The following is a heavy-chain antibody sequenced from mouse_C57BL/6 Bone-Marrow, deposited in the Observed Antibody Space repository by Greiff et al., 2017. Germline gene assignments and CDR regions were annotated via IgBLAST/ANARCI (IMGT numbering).Heavy chain of an antibody. CDR2: IYPGSGST. CDR3: ARDCVYGSSYYFDY. V-gene: IGHV1-55*01. CDR1: GYTFTSYW. D-gene: IGHD1-1*01. Sequence: VQLQQSGAELVKPGASVKMSCKASGYTFTSYWITWVKQRPGQGLEWIGDIYPGSGSTNYNEKFKSKATLIVDTSSSTAYMQLSSLTSEDSAVYYCARDCVYGSSYYFDYWGQGTTLTVSS. J-gene: IGHJ2*01.